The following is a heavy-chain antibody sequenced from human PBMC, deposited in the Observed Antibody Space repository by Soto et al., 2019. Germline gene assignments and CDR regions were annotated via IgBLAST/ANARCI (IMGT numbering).Heavy chain of an antibody. J-gene: IGHJ4*02. CDR1: GGSISSGGYY. V-gene: IGHV4-31*03. CDR3: ARVLWFVGRCYFDY. D-gene: IGHD3-10*01. CDR2: IYYSGST. Sequence: QGQLQESGPGLVKPSQTLSLTCTVSGGSISSGGYYWSWIRQHPGKGLEWIGYIYYSGSTYYNPSLKSRVTISVDTSKHQFALELSSVTAADTAVYSCARVLWFVGRCYFDYLGQGTLVTVSS.